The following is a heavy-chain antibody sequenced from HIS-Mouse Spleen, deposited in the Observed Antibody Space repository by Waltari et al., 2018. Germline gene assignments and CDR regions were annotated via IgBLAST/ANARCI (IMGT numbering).Heavy chain of an antibody. CDR3: ARVNGIAVAGTDAFDI. CDR1: GFTFSSYA. Sequence: QVQLVESGGGVVQPGRSLRLSCAASGFTFSSYAMHWVRQAPGKGRGWVAVISYDGSNKYYADSVKGRFTISRDNSKNTLYLQMNSLRAEDTAVYYCARVNGIAVAGTDAFDIWGQGTMVTVSS. CDR2: ISYDGSNK. V-gene: IGHV3-30-3*01. D-gene: IGHD6-19*01. J-gene: IGHJ3*02.